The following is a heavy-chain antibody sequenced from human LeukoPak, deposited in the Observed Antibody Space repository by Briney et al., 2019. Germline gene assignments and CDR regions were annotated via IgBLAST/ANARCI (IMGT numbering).Heavy chain of an antibody. D-gene: IGHD6-13*01. Sequence: PGGSLRLSCAASGFTFSSYDMHWVRQSTEKGLEWVSGIGIAGDTYHVDSVKGRFTISKDNAKNSLYLQMNSLRAGDTAVYYCVRASRSTAGDLDYWGQGTLVTVSS. J-gene: IGHJ4*02. V-gene: IGHV3-13*01. CDR3: VRASRSTAGDLDY. CDR2: IGIAGDT. CDR1: GFTFSSYD.